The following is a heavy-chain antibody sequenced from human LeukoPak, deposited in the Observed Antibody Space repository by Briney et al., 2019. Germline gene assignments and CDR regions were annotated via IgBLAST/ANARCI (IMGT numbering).Heavy chain of an antibody. CDR2: ISGSGGST. CDR1: GFTFGSYA. D-gene: IGHD1-14*01. V-gene: IGHV3-23*01. J-gene: IGHJ6*02. Sequence: GGSLRLSCAASGFTFGSYAMSWVRQAPGKGLEWVSAISGSGGSTYYADSVKGRFTISRDNSKNTLYLQMNSLRAEDTAVYYCAITPLSDYYYGMDVWGQGTTVTVSS. CDR3: AITPLSDYYYGMDV.